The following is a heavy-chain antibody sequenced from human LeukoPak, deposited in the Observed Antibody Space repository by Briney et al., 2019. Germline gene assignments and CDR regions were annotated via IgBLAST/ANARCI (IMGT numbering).Heavy chain of an antibody. V-gene: IGHV4-30-2*01. J-gene: IGHJ4*02. D-gene: IGHD1-1*01. CDR3: ARLGSGY. CDR1: GGSISSGGYY. CDR2: IDQSGSS. Sequence: SETLSLTCTVSGGSISSGGYYWSWIRQPPGKGLEWIGYIDQSGSSYYNPSLKSRVTISDDRSKRQFSLKLSSVTAADTAVYYCARLGSGYWGQGTLVTVSS.